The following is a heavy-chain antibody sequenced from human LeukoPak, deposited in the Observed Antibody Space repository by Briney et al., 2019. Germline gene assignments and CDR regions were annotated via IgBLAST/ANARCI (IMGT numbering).Heavy chain of an antibody. V-gene: IGHV4-59*01. CDR1: GGSISSYY. CDR2: IYYSGST. CDR3: ARVVAVANDAFDI. J-gene: IGHJ3*02. Sequence: SETLSLTCTVSGGSISSYYWSWIRQPPGKGLEWIGYIYYSGSTNYNPSRKSRVTISVDTSKNQFSLKLSSVTAADTAVYYCARVVAVANDAFDIWGQGTMVTVSS. D-gene: IGHD6-19*01.